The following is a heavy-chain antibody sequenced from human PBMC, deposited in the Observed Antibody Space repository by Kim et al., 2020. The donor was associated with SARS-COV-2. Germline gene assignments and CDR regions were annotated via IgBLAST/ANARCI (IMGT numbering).Heavy chain of an antibody. CDR3: ARQTSSSSWHYYYYGMDV. Sequence: GESLKISCKGSGYSFTSYWIGWVRQMPGKGLEWMGIIHPGDSDTRYSPSFQGQVTISADKSISTAYLQWSSLKASDTAMYYCARQTSSSSWHYYYYGMDVWGQGTTVTVSS. D-gene: IGHD6-6*01. J-gene: IGHJ6*02. CDR1: GYSFTSYW. CDR2: IHPGDSDT. V-gene: IGHV5-51*01.